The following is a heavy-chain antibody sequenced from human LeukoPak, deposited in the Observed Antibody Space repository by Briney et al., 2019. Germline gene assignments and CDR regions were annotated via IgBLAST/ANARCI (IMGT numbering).Heavy chain of an antibody. CDR2: IKSKSDGGTI. V-gene: IGHV3-15*01. J-gene: IGHJ4*02. D-gene: IGHD6-13*01. CDR1: GFTFSNAW. Sequence: GGSLRLSCAASGFTFSNAWMSWVRQAPGKGLEWVGRIKSKSDGGTIDYGAPVKGRFTISRDDSKNTLYLQMSSLKTEDTAVYYCTTDLGIPSGGDFDYWGQGTLVTVSS. CDR3: TTDLGIPSGGDFDY.